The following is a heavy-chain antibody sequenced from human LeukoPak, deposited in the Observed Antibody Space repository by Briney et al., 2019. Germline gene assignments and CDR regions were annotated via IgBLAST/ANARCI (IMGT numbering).Heavy chain of an antibody. V-gene: IGHV4-31*03. D-gene: IGHD5-12*01. CDR1: GGSISSGGYY. Sequence: PSETLSLTCTVSGGSISSGGYYWSWIRQHPGKGPEWIGYIYYSGSTYYNPSLKSRVTISVDTSKNQFSLKLSSVTAADTAVYYCARATEGSDAFDIWGQGTMVTVSS. J-gene: IGHJ3*02. CDR2: IYYSGST. CDR3: ARATEGSDAFDI.